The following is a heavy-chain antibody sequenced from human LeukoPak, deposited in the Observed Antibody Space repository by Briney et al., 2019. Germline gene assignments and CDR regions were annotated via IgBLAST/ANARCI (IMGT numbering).Heavy chain of an antibody. V-gene: IGHV4-4*07. J-gene: IGHJ4*02. Sequence: SQTLSLTCTVSGVSISSYYWSWIRQPAGKGLEWIGRIHTSGSTNYNPSLKSRVTMSVDTSKNQFSLKLSSVTAADTAVYYCARGGYYYDSSGYYSLDYWGQGTLVTVSS. CDR3: ARGGYYYDSSGYYSLDY. D-gene: IGHD3-22*01. CDR1: GVSISSYY. CDR2: IHTSGST.